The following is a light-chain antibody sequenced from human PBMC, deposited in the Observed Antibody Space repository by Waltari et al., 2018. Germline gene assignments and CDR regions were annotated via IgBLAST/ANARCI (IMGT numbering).Light chain of an antibody. CDR1: QSVSTSY. CDR2: GAS. Sequence: CRASQSVSTSYLAWYQQKPGQAPRLLIYGASSRATGIPDRFSGSGSGTDFTLTISRLEPEDFAVYYCQQYGSSPWTFGQGTKVEIK. V-gene: IGKV3-20*01. J-gene: IGKJ1*01. CDR3: QQYGSSPWT.